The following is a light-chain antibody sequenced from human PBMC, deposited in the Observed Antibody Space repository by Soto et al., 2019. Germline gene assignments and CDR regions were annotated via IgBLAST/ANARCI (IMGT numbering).Light chain of an antibody. CDR2: DVN. V-gene: IGLV2-11*01. CDR1: SSDVGNYNY. Sequence: QSVLTQPRSVSGSPGQSVTISCTGTSSDVGNYNYVSWYQQHPGKAPKVMISDVNKWPSGVPDRVSGSKSGNTASLTISGVQAEDEADYYCCSYAGSYTWVFGGGTKVTVL. CDR3: CSYAGSYTWV. J-gene: IGLJ3*02.